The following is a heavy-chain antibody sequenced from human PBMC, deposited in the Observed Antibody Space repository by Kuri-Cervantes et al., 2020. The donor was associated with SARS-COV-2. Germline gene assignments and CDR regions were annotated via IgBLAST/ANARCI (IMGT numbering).Heavy chain of an antibody. CDR1: GFTFSDYY. CDR2: ISSSGSTI. V-gene: IGHV3-11*04. Sequence: GESLKIPCAASGFTFSDYYMSWIRQAPGKGLEWVSYISSSGSTIYYADSVKGRFTISRDNAKNSLYPQMNSLRAEDTAVYYCARDRVYFDYWGQGTLVTVSS. J-gene: IGHJ4*02. CDR3: ARDRVYFDY.